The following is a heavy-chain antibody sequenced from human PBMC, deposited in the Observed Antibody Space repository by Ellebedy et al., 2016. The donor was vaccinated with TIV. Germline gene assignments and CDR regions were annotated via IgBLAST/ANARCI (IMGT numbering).Heavy chain of an antibody. CDR2: ISGGGDRA. J-gene: IGHJ6*02. CDR3: AKRVTMVREVITYYHYAMDV. CDR1: GFTFSSYA. D-gene: IGHD3-10*01. V-gene: IGHV3-23*01. Sequence: GESLKISCAASGFTFSSYAMTWVRQAPGKGLEWVSGISGGGDRAYYADSVKGRFTISRDNSKNTLYLQMNSLRAEDTAIYYCAKRVTMVREVITYYHYAMDVWGQGTTVTVSS.